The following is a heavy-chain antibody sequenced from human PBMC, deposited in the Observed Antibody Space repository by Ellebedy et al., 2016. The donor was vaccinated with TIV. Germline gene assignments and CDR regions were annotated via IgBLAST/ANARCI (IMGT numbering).Heavy chain of an antibody. CDR2: INPSGGGT. CDR1: GYTFIGYY. V-gene: IGHV1-46*01. CDR3: ARHRDTALSF. J-gene: IGHJ4*02. Sequence: AASVKVSCKASGYTFIGYYMHWVRQAPGQGLEWMGIINPSGGGTGYAQKFQGRVTMTRDTSASTVYLELSSLRSEDTAIYYCARHRDTALSFWGQGTLVTVSS. D-gene: IGHD5-18*01.